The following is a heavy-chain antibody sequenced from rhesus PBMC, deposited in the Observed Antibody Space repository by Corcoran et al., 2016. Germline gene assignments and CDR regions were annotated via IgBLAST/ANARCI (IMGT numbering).Heavy chain of an antibody. Sequence: QLQLQESGPGLVKPSETLSLTCAVSGGPISSSYWSWNRQAPGKGLEWIGYIYGSGSSTNYNPSLKSRVTLSVDTSKNQLSLKLSSVTAADTAVYYCARKANWGYYFDYWGQGVLVTVSS. D-gene: IGHD7-45*01. CDR1: GGPISSSY. CDR2: IYGSGSST. CDR3: ARKANWGYYFDY. V-gene: IGHV4-169*01. J-gene: IGHJ4*01.